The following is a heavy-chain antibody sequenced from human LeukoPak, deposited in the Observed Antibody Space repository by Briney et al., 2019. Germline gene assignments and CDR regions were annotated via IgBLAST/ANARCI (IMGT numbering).Heavy chain of an antibody. J-gene: IGHJ4*02. CDR3: ARAWVSGWYYFDY. Sequence: ASVKVSCKASGYTFTGYYMHWVRQAPGQGLEWMGWINPNSGGTNYAQKLQGRVTMTTDTSTSTAYMELRSLRSDDTAVYYCARAWVSGWYYFDYWGQGTLVTVSS. V-gene: IGHV1-2*02. CDR1: GYTFTGYY. D-gene: IGHD6-19*01. CDR2: INPNSGGT.